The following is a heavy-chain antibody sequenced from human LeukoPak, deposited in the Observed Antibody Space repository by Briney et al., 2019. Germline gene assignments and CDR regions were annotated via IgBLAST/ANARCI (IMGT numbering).Heavy chain of an antibody. V-gene: IGHV3-7*03. CDR3: ARGGSSSWYSQYYFDY. CDR1: GFPFSSYW. CDR2: IKQDGSKK. Sequence: GGSLRLSCVASGFPFSSYWMTWVRQAPGKGLEWVANIKQDGSKKSYVDSVKGRFTISRDNAKNSLYLQMNSLRAEDTAVYYCARGGSSSWYSQYYFDYWGQGTLVTVSS. D-gene: IGHD6-13*01. J-gene: IGHJ4*02.